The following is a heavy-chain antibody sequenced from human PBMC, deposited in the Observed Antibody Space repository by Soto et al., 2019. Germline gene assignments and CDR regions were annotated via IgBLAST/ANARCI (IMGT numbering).Heavy chain of an antibody. CDR2: ISAHNGNT. J-gene: IGHJ4*02. CDR1: GYDFTTYG. D-gene: IGHD6-6*01. Sequence: QVHLVQSGAEVKKPGASVKVSCKGSGYDFTTYGITWVRQAPGQGLEWMAWISAHNGNTDYAQKLQGRVTVTRDTSTSTAYMELRSLRSDETAVYYCARGRDGDYWGQGALVTVSS. V-gene: IGHV1-18*01. CDR3: ARGRDGDY.